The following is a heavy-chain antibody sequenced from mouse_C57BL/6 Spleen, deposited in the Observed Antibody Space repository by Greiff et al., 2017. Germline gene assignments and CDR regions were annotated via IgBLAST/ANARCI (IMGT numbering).Heavy chain of an antibody. CDR1: GYTFTSYW. V-gene: IGHV1-52*01. Sequence: QVQLQQPGAELVRPGSSVKLSCKASGYTFTSYWMHWVKQRPIQGLDWIGNIDPSDSETHYNQKFKDKATLTVDKSSSTAYMQLSSLTSEDSAVYYCVTTVVANWYFDVWGTGTTVTVSS. CDR3: VTTVVANWYFDV. J-gene: IGHJ1*03. CDR2: IDPSDSET. D-gene: IGHD1-1*01.